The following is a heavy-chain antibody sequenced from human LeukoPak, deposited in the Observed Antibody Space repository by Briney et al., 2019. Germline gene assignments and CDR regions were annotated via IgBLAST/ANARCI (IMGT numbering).Heavy chain of an antibody. CDR2: INTSGGST. D-gene: IGHD6-13*01. CDR1: GHTFTYYY. J-gene: IGHJ4*02. V-gene: IGHV1-46*01. Sequence: ASVKVSCKASGHTFTYYYMHWVRQAPGQGLEWMAIINTSGGSTNYAQKFQGRLTVTRDTSTSTVYMELSSLRSEDTAVYYCARPLTSAAGSYEFVYWGQGTLVTVSS. CDR3: ARPLTSAAGSYEFVY.